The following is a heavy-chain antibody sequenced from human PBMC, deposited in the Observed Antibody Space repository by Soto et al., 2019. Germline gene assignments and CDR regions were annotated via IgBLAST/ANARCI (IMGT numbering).Heavy chain of an antibody. V-gene: IGHV3-11*05. CDR1: GFTFSDYY. CDR2: ISGSSTYT. J-gene: IGHJ6*02. CDR3: ATGATDYYMGYGMDV. Sequence: QVQLVESGGGLVKPGGSLRLSCAASGFTFSDYYISWIRQAPGKGLEWLSYISGSSTYTNYADSVKGRFTISRDNAKNSLYLQMNSLRAEDTAVYYCATGATDYYMGYGMDVWGQGTTVAVSS. D-gene: IGHD3-9*01.